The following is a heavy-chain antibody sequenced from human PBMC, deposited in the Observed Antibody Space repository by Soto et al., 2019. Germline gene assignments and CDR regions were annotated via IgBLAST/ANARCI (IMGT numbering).Heavy chain of an antibody. CDR3: ASTDSDSSGYPHWYFDL. J-gene: IGHJ2*01. D-gene: IGHD3-22*01. CDR1: GGTFSSYA. Sequence: QVQLVQSGAEVKKPGSSVKVSCKASGGTFSSYAISWVRQAPGQGLEWMGGIIPISGTANYAQKFQGRVTITADESTSTAYMELSSLRSEDTAVYYCASTDSDSSGYPHWYFDLWGRGTLVTVSS. CDR2: IIPISGTA. V-gene: IGHV1-69*12.